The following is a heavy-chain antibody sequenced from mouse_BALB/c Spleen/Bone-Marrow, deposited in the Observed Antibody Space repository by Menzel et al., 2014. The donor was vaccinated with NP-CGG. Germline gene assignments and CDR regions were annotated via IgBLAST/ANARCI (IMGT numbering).Heavy chain of an antibody. J-gene: IGHJ3*01. Sequence: QVQLQQSGAELMKPGASVKISCKATGYTFXSYWIEWVKQRPGHGLEWIGEILPGSGSTNYNEKFKSKATFTADTSSNTAYMQLSSLTSEDSAVYYCASFYGRFAYWGQGTLVTVSA. D-gene: IGHD1-1*02. CDR2: ILPGSGST. CDR3: ASFYGRFAY. V-gene: IGHV1-9*01. CDR1: GYTFXSYW.